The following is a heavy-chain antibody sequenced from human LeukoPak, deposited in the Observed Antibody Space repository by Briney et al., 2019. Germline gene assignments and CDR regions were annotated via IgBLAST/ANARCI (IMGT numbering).Heavy chain of an antibody. Sequence: GGSLRLSCAASGFTFDDYAMHWVRQAPGKGLEWVSGISWNGGSIDYADSVKGRFTISRDNAKNSLYLQMNSLRAEDTALYYCTGTTGYWGQGTLVTVSS. CDR3: TGTTGY. D-gene: IGHD1-7*01. CDR1: GFTFDDYA. CDR2: ISWNGGSI. V-gene: IGHV3-9*01. J-gene: IGHJ4*02.